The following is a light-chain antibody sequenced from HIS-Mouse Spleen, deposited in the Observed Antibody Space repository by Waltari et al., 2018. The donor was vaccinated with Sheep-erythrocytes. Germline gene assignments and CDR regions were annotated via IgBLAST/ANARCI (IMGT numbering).Light chain of an antibody. CDR2: DVS. J-gene: IGLJ2*01. V-gene: IGLV2-14*03. Sequence: QSALTQPASVSGSPGQSITISCTGTSSDVGGYNYVSWYQQHPGKAPKLMIYDVSNRPSGVCKRLSGSKSGNTASLTISGLQAEDEADYYCSSYTSSSTLVVFGGGTKLTVL. CDR1: SSDVGGYNY. CDR3: SSYTSSSTLVV.